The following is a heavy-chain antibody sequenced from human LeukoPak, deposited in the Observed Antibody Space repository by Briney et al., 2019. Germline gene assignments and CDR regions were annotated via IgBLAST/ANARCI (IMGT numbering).Heavy chain of an antibody. D-gene: IGHD3-16*01. CDR2: ISAYNGNT. CDR3: ARGTSWGHY. V-gene: IGHV1-18*01. Sequence: ASVKVSCKASGYTFTSYGISWVRQAPGQGLEWMGWISAYNGNTNYAQKLQGRVTMTTDTSTSTAYMDLTRVTTGDTAVYYCARGTSWGHYWGQGTLLTVSS. CDR1: GYTFTSYG. J-gene: IGHJ4*02.